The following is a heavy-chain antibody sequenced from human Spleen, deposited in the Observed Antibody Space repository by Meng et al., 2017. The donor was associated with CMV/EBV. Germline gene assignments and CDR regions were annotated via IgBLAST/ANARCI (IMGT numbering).Heavy chain of an antibody. D-gene: IGHD2-8*02. Sequence: LRLSCTVSGGSISSGDYYWSWIRQPPGKGLEWIGYIYYSGSTYYNPSLKSRVTISVDTSKNQFSLKLSSVTAADTAVYYCARVRSYAGGVFDIWGQGTMVTVSS. V-gene: IGHV4-30-4*08. J-gene: IGHJ3*02. CDR2: IYYSGST. CDR3: ARVRSYAGGVFDI. CDR1: GGSISSGDYY.